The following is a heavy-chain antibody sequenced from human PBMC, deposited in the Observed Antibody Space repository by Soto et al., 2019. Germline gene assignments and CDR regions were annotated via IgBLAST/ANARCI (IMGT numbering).Heavy chain of an antibody. CDR1: GGSISSGGYS. V-gene: IGHV4-30-2*01. Sequence: QLQLQESGSGLVKPSQTLSLTCAVSGGSISSGGYSWSWIRQPPGKGLEWIGYIYHSGSTYYNPSLKSRVSLSVDRSKNQFSLKLSSVTAADTAAYYCAAGGGLPRYYWGQGTLVTVSS. D-gene: IGHD5-12*01. CDR3: AAGGGLPRYY. CDR2: IYHSGST. J-gene: IGHJ4*02.